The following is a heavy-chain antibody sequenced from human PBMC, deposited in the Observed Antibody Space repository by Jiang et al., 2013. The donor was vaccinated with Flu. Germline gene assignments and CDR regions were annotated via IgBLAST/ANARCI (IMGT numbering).Heavy chain of an antibody. D-gene: IGHD4/OR15-4a*01. Sequence: ISGDSVSTNSAAWNWIRQSPSRGLEWLGRTYYRSKWYIDYAESVKSRITINPDTSKNQFSLQLNSVTPEDTAVYYCARYYDATGGYLDYWGQGTLVTVSS. V-gene: IGHV6-1*01. J-gene: IGHJ4*02. CDR2: TYYRSKWYI. CDR3: ARYYDATGGYLDY. CDR1: GDSVSTNSAA.